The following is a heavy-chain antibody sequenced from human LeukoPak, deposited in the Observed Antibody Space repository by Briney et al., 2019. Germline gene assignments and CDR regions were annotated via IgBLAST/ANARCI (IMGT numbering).Heavy chain of an antibody. D-gene: IGHD2-15*01. CDR3: GKGSLAVPATPLDF. CDR2: ISSRSTTI. Sequence: PGGSLRLSCTASGLDFSNSFMTWVRQAPGKGLEWISYISSRSTTIYYADSVKGRFTISRDNGKNTVYLQMNNLRVDDTAVFYCGKGSLAVPATPLDFWGQGTLVTVSS. V-gene: IGHV3-11*01. CDR1: GLDFSNSF. J-gene: IGHJ4*02.